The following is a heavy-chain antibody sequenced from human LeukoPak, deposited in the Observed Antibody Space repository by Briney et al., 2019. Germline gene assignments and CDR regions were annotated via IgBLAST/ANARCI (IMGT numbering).Heavy chain of an antibody. D-gene: IGHD3-10*01. CDR1: GGSISSYY. Sequence: SETLSLTCTVSGGSISSYYWSWIRQPPGKGLEWIGYIYYSGSTNYNPSLKSRVTISVDTSKNQFSLKLSSVTAADTAVYYCARYGVESPHRNWFDPWGQGTLVTVSP. V-gene: IGHV4-59*01. CDR3: ARYGVESPHRNWFDP. CDR2: IYYSGST. J-gene: IGHJ5*02.